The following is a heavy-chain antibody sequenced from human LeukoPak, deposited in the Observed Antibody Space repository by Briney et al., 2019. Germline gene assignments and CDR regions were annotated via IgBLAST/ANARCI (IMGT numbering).Heavy chain of an antibody. J-gene: IGHJ3*02. V-gene: IGHV4-59*08. D-gene: IGHD5-18*01. CDR1: GGSISSYY. Sequence: SETLSLTCTVSGGSISSYYWSWIRQPPGKGLEWIGYIHYSGSTNYNNSLKSRVTISVDTSKNQFSLKLSSVTAADTAVYYCARSRGYSDDAFDIWGQGTMVTVSS. CDR3: ARSRGYSDDAFDI. CDR2: IHYSGST.